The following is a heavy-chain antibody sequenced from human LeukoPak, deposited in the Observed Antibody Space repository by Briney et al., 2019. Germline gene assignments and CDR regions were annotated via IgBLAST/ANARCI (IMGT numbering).Heavy chain of an antibody. CDR2: ISGSGGST. Sequence: PGGSLRLSCAASGFTFSSYAMSWVRQAPGKGLEWVSAISGSGGSTYYADSVKGRFTISRDNSKNTLYLQMNSLRAEDTAVYYCAKARSPIAVAGYYYYYGMDVWGQGTTVTVSS. D-gene: IGHD6-19*01. CDR3: AKARSPIAVAGYYYYYGMDV. J-gene: IGHJ6*02. CDR1: GFTFSSYA. V-gene: IGHV3-23*01.